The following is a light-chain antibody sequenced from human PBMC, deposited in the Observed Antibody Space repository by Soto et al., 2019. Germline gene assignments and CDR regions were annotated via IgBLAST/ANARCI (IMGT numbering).Light chain of an antibody. V-gene: IGKV1-39*01. CDR1: QNIYHY. Sequence: DIQMTQSPSSLSASVGGRVTITCRASQNIYHYLNWYQQKPGKAPKLLIYAASTLQSGVPPTFSGGGSGTDFTLTISSLQPEDFAIYYCQQSYTFPHTFGGGTNLEIK. CDR2: AAS. J-gene: IGKJ4*01. CDR3: QQSYTFPHT.